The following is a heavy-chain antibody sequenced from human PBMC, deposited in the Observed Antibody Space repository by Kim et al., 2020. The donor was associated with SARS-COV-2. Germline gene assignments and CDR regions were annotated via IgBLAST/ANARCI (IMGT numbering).Heavy chain of an antibody. CDR2: IYYSGST. Sequence: SETLSLTCTVSGGSINSYHWSWIRQPPGKGLEWIGYIYYSGSTNYNPSLKSRVTISVDTSKNQFSLKLNSVTAADTAVYYCARENYGGAFGYWGQGTLVT. CDR3: ARENYGGAFGY. J-gene: IGHJ4*02. CDR1: GGSINSYH. V-gene: IGHV4-59*12. D-gene: IGHD3-16*01.